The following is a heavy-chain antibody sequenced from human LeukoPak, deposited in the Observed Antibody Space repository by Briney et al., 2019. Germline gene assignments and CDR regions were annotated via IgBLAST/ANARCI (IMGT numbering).Heavy chain of an antibody. CDR1: GFTFSSDA. CDR2: ISVSGGRT. CDR3: ATSPADYDILTGYPIGWFDA. Sequence: GGSLRLSCAASGFTFSSDAMSWVCQAPGKGLEWVSAISVSGGRTYYADSVKGRFTISRDNPKNTLYLQTNSLRAEDTAVYYCATSPADYDILTGYPIGWFDAWGQGTMVTVSS. J-gene: IGHJ5*02. D-gene: IGHD3-9*01. V-gene: IGHV3-23*01.